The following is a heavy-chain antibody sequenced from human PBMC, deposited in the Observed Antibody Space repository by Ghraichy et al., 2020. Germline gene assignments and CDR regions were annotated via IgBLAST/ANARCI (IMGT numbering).Heavy chain of an antibody. J-gene: IGHJ6*02. V-gene: IGHV3-33*01. D-gene: IGHD2-2*02. CDR3: ARDSIPYYYYGMDV. Sequence: GESLNISCAASGFTFSSYGMHWVRQAPGKGLEWVAVIWYDGSNKYYADSVKGRFTISRDNSKNTLYLQMNSLRAEDTAVYYCARDSIPYYYYGMDVWGQGTTVTVSS. CDR1: GFTFSSYG. CDR2: IWYDGSNK.